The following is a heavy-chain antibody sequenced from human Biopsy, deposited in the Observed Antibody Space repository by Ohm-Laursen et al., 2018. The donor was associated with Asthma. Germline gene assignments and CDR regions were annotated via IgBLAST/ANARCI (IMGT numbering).Heavy chain of an antibody. CDR2: ISRSGSTT. V-gene: IGHV3-11*01. Sequence: GSPRLSCAASGFSFSDYFMTWMRQAPGKGLEWVSSISRSGSTTYPAEFVMDRFTISRDNAQNSLFLQMDSLRPEDTAIYFCARVFESSQWGPFYFFGLDVWGQGTTVAVS. D-gene: IGHD1-26*01. CDR3: ARVFESSQWGPFYFFGLDV. J-gene: IGHJ6*02. CDR1: GFSFSDYF.